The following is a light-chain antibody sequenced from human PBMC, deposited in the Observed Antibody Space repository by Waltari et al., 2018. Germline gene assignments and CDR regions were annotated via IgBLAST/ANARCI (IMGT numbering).Light chain of an antibody. CDR3: QHYVRLPAT. J-gene: IGKJ1*01. V-gene: IGKV3-20*01. CDR1: QSVSRA. Sequence: EIVLTQSPGSLSSSPGERVTLSCRASQSVSRAVAWYQQKPGQPPRLLIFGASNRATGIPDSFSGSGSGTDFSLTISRLEPEDFAVYYCQHYVRLPATFGQGTKVEIK. CDR2: GAS.